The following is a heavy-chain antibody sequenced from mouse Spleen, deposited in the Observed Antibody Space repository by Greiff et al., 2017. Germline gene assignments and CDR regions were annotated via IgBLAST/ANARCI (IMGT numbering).Heavy chain of an antibody. J-gene: IGHJ3*01. D-gene: IGHD2-3*01. CDR3: TRRDDGYYAWFAY. V-gene: IGHV1-5*01. CDR2: IYPGNSDT. Sequence: EVQLQQSGTVLARPGASVKMSCKTSGYTFTSYWMHWVKQRPGQGLEWIGAIYPGNSDTSYNQKFKGKAKLTAVTSASTAYMELSSLTNEDSAVYYCTRRDDGYYAWFAYWGQGTLVTVSA. CDR1: GYTFTSYW.